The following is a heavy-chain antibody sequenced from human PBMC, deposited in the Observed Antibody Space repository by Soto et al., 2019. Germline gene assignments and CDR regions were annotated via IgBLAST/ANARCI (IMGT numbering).Heavy chain of an antibody. J-gene: IGHJ6*02. V-gene: IGHV4-31*03. D-gene: IGHD3-16*01. CDR3: ARDGASPYGMDV. Sequence: QVQLQESGPGLVKPSQTLSLTCTVSGASISSGGYYWSWIRQLPGKGLEWIGYIYNSGPTYYNPPFKRRGSISVDTSKNQFSLKVTSATASDAAVYYCARDGASPYGMDVWGHGTTVTVAS. CDR1: GASISSGGYY. CDR2: IYNSGPT.